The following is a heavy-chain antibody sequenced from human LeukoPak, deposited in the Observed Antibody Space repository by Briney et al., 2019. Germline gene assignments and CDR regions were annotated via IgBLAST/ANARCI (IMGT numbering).Heavy chain of an antibody. CDR1: GFTFSSYG. CDR2: ISSSGSTI. D-gene: IGHD4-17*01. CDR3: ARGPRVTRSDY. J-gene: IGHJ4*02. V-gene: IGHV3-48*04. Sequence: GGSLRLSCAASGFTFSSYGMHWVRQAPGKGLEWVSYISSSGSTIYYADSVKGRFTISRDNAKNSLYLQMNSLRAEDTAVYYCARGPRVTRSDYWGQGTLVTVSS.